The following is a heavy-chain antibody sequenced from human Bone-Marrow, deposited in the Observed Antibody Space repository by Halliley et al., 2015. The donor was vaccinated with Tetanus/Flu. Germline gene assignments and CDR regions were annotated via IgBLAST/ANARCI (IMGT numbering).Heavy chain of an antibody. CDR2: TYYRSKWYN. CDR3: ARVRLGRAFGI. J-gene: IGHJ3*02. D-gene: IGHD7-27*01. V-gene: IGHV6-1*01. Sequence: EWLGRTYYRSKWYNDYAGSVKSRITVNPDTSNNQFSLQLNSVTPEDTAVYYCARVRLGRAFGIWGQGTMVTVSS.